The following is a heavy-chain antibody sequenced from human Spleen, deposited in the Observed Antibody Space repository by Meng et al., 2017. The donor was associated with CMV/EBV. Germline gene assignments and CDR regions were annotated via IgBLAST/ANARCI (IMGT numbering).Heavy chain of an antibody. Sequence: SETLSLTCTVSGGSISSGDYYWSWIRQPPGKGLEWIGYIYYSGSTDYNPSLKSRVTISVDTSKNQFSLKLSSVTAADTAVYYCARDRVPAANHYYYGMDVWGQGTTVTVSS. D-gene: IGHD2-2*01. CDR1: GGSISSGDYY. V-gene: IGHV4-30-4*08. CDR2: IYYSGST. J-gene: IGHJ6*02. CDR3: ARDRVPAANHYYYGMDV.